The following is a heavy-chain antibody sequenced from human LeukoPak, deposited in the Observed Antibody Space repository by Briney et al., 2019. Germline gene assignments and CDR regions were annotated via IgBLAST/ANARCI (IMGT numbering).Heavy chain of an antibody. V-gene: IGHV3-7*04. CDR1: GFTFSSSW. CDR3: ARNRARFDY. CDR2: IKQDGNDK. J-gene: IGHJ4*02. Sequence: PGGSLRLSCAPSGFTFSSSWMSWVRQAPGKGLEWVATIKQDGNDKYFVDSVKGRFTISRDNAKNSLYLQMNSLRAEDTAVYYCARNRARFDYWGQGTLVTVSS. D-gene: IGHD2/OR15-2a*01.